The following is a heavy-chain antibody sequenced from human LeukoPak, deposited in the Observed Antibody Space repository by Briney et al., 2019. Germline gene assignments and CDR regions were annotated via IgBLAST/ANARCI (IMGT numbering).Heavy chain of an antibody. CDR3: ARFRAATTRFDY. Sequence: SGGSLILSCAASGFTFRNYAMYWARQAPGRGLEWAAVVSFDGNTTFYSDSVKGRFAISRDNSKNTLYLEMNSLRPEDTAVYYCARFRAATTRFDYWGQGTLVTVSS. J-gene: IGHJ4*02. CDR2: VSFDGNTT. CDR1: GFTFRNYA. D-gene: IGHD1/OR15-1a*01. V-gene: IGHV3-30*09.